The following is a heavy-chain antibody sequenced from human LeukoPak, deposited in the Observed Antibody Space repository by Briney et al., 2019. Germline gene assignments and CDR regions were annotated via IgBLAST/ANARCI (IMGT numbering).Heavy chain of an antibody. J-gene: IGHJ6*03. D-gene: IGHD3-10*01. Sequence: QPGGSLTLSCAASGFTFNNYGMHWVRQAPGKGLEWVAFIRYNGNNQYYADSVKGRFPISRHNSKHTLYLQMNSLKGEHTAVYYCAKDSAFYYIGVWGNGTTVIISS. CDR1: GFTFNNYG. CDR2: IRYNGNNQ. V-gene: IGHV3-30*02. CDR3: AKDSAFYYIGV.